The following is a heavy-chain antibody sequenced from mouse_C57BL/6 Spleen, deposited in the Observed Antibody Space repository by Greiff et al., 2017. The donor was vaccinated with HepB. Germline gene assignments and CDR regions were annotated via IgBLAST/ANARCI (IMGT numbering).Heavy chain of an antibody. V-gene: IGHV1-69*01. CDR3: ARRKDYAMDY. CDR1: GYTFTSYW. CDR2: IDPSDSYT. Sequence: VQLQQPGAELVMPGASVKLSCKASGYTFTSYWMHWVKQRPGQGLEWIGEIDPSDSYTNYNQKFKGKSTLTVAKSSSTAYMQLSSLTSEDSAVYYCARRKDYAMDYWGQGTSVTVSS. J-gene: IGHJ4*01.